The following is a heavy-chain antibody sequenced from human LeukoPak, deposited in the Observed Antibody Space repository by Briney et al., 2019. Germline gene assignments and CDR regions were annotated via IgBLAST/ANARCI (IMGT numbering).Heavy chain of an antibody. J-gene: IGHJ4*02. CDR2: ISSSSSNI. D-gene: IGHD3-22*01. CDR1: GFTFSSYS. V-gene: IGHV3-21*01. CDR3: AREATYYYDSSGYYHLGASDH. Sequence: GGSLRLSCAASGFTFSSYSMNWVRQAPGKGLEWVSSISSSSSNIYYADSVKGRFTIFRDNAKNSLYLQMNSLRAEDTAVYYCAREATYYYDSSGYYHLGASDHWGQGTLVTVSS.